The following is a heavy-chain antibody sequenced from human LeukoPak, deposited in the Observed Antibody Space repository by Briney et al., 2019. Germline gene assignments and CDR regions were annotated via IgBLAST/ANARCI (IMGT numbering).Heavy chain of an antibody. CDR1: GFTFSSYS. J-gene: IGHJ3*02. CDR2: ISSSSSYI. V-gene: IGHV3-21*01. D-gene: IGHD1-26*01. CDR3: AKGLNSGSYLNAFDI. Sequence: GGSLRLSCAASGFTFSSYSMNWVRQAPGRGLEWVSSISSSSSYIYYADSVKGRFTISRDNSKNTLYLQMNSLRAEDTAVYYCAKGLNSGSYLNAFDIWGQGTMVTVSS.